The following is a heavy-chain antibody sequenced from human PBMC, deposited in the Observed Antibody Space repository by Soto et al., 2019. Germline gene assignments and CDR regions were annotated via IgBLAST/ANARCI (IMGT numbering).Heavy chain of an antibody. CDR1: GGSFSGYY. Sequence: SETLSLTCAVYGGSFSGYYWSWIRQPPGKGLEWIGEINHSGSTNYNPSLKSRVTISVDTSKNQFSLKLSSVTAADTAVYYCARVASAQLPPHVEYLQHWGQGTLVTVSS. CDR3: ARVASAQLPPHVEYLQH. J-gene: IGHJ1*01. D-gene: IGHD2-2*01. V-gene: IGHV4-34*01. CDR2: INHSGST.